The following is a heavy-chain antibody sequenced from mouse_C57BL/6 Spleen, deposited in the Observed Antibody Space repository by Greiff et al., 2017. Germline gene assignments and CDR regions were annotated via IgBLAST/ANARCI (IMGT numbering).Heavy chain of an antibody. CDR2: INPSTGGT. V-gene: IGHV1-42*01. CDR3: ARWSNYDWDDAMDY. Sequence: VQLQQSGPELVKPGASVKISCKASGYSFTGYYMNWVKQSPEKSLEWIGEINPSTGGTTYNQKFKAKATLTVDKSSSTAYMQLKSLTSEDSAVYYCARWSNYDWDDAMDYWGQGTSVTGSS. J-gene: IGHJ4*01. CDR1: GYSFTGYY. D-gene: IGHD2-5*01.